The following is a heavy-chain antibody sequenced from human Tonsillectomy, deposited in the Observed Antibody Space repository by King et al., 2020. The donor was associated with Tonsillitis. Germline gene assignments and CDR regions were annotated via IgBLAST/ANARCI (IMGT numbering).Heavy chain of an antibody. J-gene: IGHJ4*02. CDR3: AGGREDYKTGY. CDR1: GGSISGSY. Sequence: QLQESGPGLVKPSETLSLTCTVSGGSISGSYWSWIRQSPGKGLEWIGCLHPSGSTYYNPPRKSRVTISVETSKNQFSLNLSSVTAADTAVYYCAGGREDYKTGYWGQGTLVTVSS. CDR2: LHPSGST. V-gene: IGHV4-59*01. D-gene: IGHD5-24*01.